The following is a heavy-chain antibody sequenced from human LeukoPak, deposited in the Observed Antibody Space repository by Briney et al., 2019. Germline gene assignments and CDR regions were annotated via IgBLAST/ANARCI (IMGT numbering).Heavy chain of an antibody. CDR2: ISGSGGST. Sequence: GGFLRLSCAASGFTFSTYAMSWVRQAPGKGLEWVSAISGSGGSTYYADSVKGRFTISRDNSKNTLYLQMNSLRAEDTAVYYCARGIPAAGTPGQAFDYWGQGTLVTVSS. D-gene: IGHD6-19*01. V-gene: IGHV3-23*01. CDR1: GFTFSTYA. CDR3: ARGIPAAGTPGQAFDY. J-gene: IGHJ4*02.